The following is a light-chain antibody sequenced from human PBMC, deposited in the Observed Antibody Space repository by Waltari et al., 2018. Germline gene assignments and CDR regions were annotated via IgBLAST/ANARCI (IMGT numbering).Light chain of an antibody. CDR3: QHYLGVPVT. J-gene: IGKJ1*01. Sequence: EIVLTQSPGTLSLSVGERATVPCRASESVSRALAWYQQKPGQAPRLLIYGASTRATGIPDRFSGSGSGTDFSLTISIVEPDDFAVYYCQHYLGVPVTFGQGTTVEI. V-gene: IGKV3-20*01. CDR1: ESVSRA. CDR2: GAS.